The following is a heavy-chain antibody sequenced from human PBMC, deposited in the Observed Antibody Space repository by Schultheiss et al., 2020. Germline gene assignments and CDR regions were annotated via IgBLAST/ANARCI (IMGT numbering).Heavy chain of an antibody. CDR2: IYTSGST. D-gene: IGHD4-17*01. V-gene: IGHV4-61*02. CDR3: AARTVTTYY. Sequence: SQTLSLTCTVSGGSISSGSYYWSWIRQPAGKGLEWIGRIYTSGSTNYNPSLKSRVTISVYTSKNQFSLKLSSVTAADTAVYYCAARTVTTYYWGQGTLVTVSS. J-gene: IGHJ4*02. CDR1: GGSISSGSYY.